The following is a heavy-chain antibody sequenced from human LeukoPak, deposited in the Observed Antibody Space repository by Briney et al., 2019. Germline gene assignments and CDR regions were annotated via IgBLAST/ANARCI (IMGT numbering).Heavy chain of an antibody. CDR1: GFTFSNYA. D-gene: IGHD4-17*01. V-gene: IGHV3-23*01. Sequence: GGSLRLSCGASGFTFSNYAMTSVRQAPGRGLEWVSGISGSGGFTYYADSVKGRFTITRDNSKNTLYLQMNSLRAEDTAVYYCAKEQTTVTTEFDYWGQGTLVTVSS. CDR3: AKEQTTVTTEFDY. CDR2: ISGSGGFT. J-gene: IGHJ4*02.